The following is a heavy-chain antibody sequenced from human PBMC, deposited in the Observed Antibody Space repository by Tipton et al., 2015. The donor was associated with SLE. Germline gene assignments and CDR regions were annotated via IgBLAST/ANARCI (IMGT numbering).Heavy chain of an antibody. Sequence: TLSLTCTVSGGSISSGGYYWSWIRQHPGKGLEWIGYIYYSGSTYYYNPSLKSRVTISVDTSKNQFSLKLSSVTAEDTAVYYCATAPRGATDAFDIWGQGTMVTVSS. D-gene: IGHD1-26*01. CDR2: IYYSGSTY. J-gene: IGHJ3*02. CDR3: ATAPRGATDAFDI. CDR1: GGSISSGGYY. V-gene: IGHV4-31*03.